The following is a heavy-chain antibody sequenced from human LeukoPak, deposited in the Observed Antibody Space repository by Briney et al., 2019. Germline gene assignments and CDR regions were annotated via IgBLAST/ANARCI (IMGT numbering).Heavy chain of an antibody. CDR3: GKVERATTVFDY. D-gene: IGHD5-24*01. CDR2: ISSKAYGGTT. CDR1: GFTFGDYA. J-gene: IGHJ4*02. Sequence: GGSLRLSCTASGFTFGDYAMGWFRQAPGKGLEWVGFISSKAYGGTTEYAASVKGRFTISRDDSKSIAHLQMNSLKTEDTAVYYCGKVERATTVFDYWGQGTLVTVSS. V-gene: IGHV3-49*03.